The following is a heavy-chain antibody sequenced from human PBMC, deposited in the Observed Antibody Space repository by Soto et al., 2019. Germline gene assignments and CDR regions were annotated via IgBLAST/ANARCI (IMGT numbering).Heavy chain of an antibody. CDR2: ISSSSSYI. J-gene: IGHJ4*02. D-gene: IGHD4-4*01. CDR1: GFTFSSYS. Sequence: PGGSLRLSCASSGFTFSSYSMNWVRQAPGKGLEWVSSISSSSSYIYSADSVKGRFTISRDNAKNSLYLQMNSLRAGDTAVYYSAREDYSNFDYWGQGTLVTVSS. V-gene: IGHV3-21*01. CDR3: AREDYSNFDY.